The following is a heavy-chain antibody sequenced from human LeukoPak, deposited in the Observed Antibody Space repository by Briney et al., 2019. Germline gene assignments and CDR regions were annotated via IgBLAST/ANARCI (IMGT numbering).Heavy chain of an antibody. CDR3: AREFGYAVTSLDY. V-gene: IGHV4-61*02. D-gene: IGHD4-17*01. J-gene: IGHJ4*02. CDR1: GGSISSGSHY. CDR2: SYTSGST. Sequence: SETLSLTCTVSGGSISSGSHYWSWIRQPAGKGLESIGRSYTSGSTHYNPSLKSRVTISVDTSKNQFSLKLSSVTAADTAVYYCAREFGYAVTSLDYWGQGTLVTVSS.